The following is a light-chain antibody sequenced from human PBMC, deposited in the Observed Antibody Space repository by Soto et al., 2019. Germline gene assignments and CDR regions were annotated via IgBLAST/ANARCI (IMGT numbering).Light chain of an antibody. CDR1: QSVSSN. CDR3: QEYNNWPPWT. Sequence: EVGMTQSPATLSVSPGERATLSCSASQSVSSNLAWYQQKPGQAPRLLIYGASTRATGIPARFSGSGSGTEFTLTISSLQSEDFAVYYCQEYNNWPPWTFGHGTKVEIK. CDR2: GAS. V-gene: IGKV3-15*01. J-gene: IGKJ1*01.